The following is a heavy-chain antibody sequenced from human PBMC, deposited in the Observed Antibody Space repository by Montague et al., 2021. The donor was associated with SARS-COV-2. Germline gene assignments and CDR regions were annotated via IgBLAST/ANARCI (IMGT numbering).Heavy chain of an antibody. CDR2: IHHGGST. CDR3: ARLGDGVVPSPIIGVGPYYSYYYMDV. J-gene: IGHJ6*03. Sequence: SETLSLTCAVHGGSFSTYSWTWIRQPPGKGLEWIGEIHHGGSTNYNPSLKSRVTISADTSKNQFSLKLTSVAAADTAVYYCARLGDGVVPSPIIGVGPYYSYYYMDVGGKGTTVTVPS. V-gene: IGHV4-34*01. CDR1: GGSFSTYS. D-gene: IGHD2-15*01.